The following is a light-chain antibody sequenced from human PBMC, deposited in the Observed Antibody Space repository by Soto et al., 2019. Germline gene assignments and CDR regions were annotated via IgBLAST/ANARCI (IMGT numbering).Light chain of an antibody. CDR3: QQYNNWPRLT. CDR2: GAS. CDR1: QSVSSN. V-gene: IGKV3-15*01. Sequence: EIVMTQSPATLSVSPGERATLSCRASQSVSSNLAGYQQKPGQAPRLLIYGASTRATGIPARFSGSGSGTEFTLTLSSLLSEDFAVYYCQQYNNWPRLTFGGGTKVEIK. J-gene: IGKJ4*01.